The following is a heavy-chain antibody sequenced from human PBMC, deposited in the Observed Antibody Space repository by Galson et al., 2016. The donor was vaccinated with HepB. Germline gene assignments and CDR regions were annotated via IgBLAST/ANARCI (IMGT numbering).Heavy chain of an antibody. J-gene: IGHJ3*02. V-gene: IGHV3-53*01. D-gene: IGHD3-10*01. CDR1: GVAFTSYA. CDR3: ARIIRGAKPGAFDM. CDR2: LFSGGTT. Sequence: LRLSCAASGVAFTSYAMTWVRQVPGKGLEWVSLLFSGGTTYYADSVKGRFTISRDNSQNTLHLQMNSLRADDTALYYCARIIRGAKPGAFDMWGQGTVVTISS.